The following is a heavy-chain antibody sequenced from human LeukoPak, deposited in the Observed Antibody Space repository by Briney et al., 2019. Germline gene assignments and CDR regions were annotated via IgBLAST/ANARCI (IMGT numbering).Heavy chain of an antibody. D-gene: IGHD6-6*01. V-gene: IGHV4-59*13. J-gene: IGHJ6*02. CDR2: IYYTGST. CDR1: GGSISSYY. Sequence: PSETLSLTCTVSGGSISSYYWSWIRQPPGKGLEWIGYIYYTGSTNYNPPLTSRVTISVDTSKNQFSLKLNSVTAADTAVYYCAREGARPPYYYYGMDVWGQGTTVTVSS. CDR3: AREGARPPYYYYGMDV.